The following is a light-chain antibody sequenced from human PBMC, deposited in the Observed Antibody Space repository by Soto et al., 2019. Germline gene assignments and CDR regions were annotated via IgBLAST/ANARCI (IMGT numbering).Light chain of an antibody. Sequence: EIVLTQSPATLSLSPGERATLSCRASQSVSSSLAWYQQKPGQAPRLLIYDASNRATGIPARFSGSGSGTDFTLTISSLEPEDFAVYYCQQRSNWPTWTFGQGTKVDI. J-gene: IGKJ1*01. V-gene: IGKV3-11*01. CDR3: QQRSNWPTWT. CDR1: QSVSSS. CDR2: DAS.